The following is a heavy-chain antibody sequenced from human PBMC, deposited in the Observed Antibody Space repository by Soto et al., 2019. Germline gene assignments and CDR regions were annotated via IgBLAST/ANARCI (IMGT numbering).Heavy chain of an antibody. Sequence: EVQLVESGGGLVKPGGSLRLSCAASGFTFSSYSMNWVRQAPGKGLEWVSSISSSSSYIYYADSVKGRFTISRDNAKNSLYLQMNSLRAEDTAVYYCAREWGLWFGELPSDYWGQGTLVTVS. CDR3: AREWGLWFGELPSDY. J-gene: IGHJ4*02. CDR1: GFTFSSYS. D-gene: IGHD3-10*01. V-gene: IGHV3-21*01. CDR2: ISSSSSYI.